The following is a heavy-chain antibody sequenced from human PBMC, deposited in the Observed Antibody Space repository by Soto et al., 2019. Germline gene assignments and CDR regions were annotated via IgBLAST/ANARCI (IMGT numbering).Heavy chain of an antibody. V-gene: IGHV3-23*01. J-gene: IGHJ4*02. Sequence: GGSLRLSCAASGFTFSSYAMSWVRQAPGKGLEWVSAISGSGGSTYYADSVKGRFTISRDNSKNTLYLQMNSLRAEDTAVYYCAWTGPELIVESLGFDYWGQGTLVTVSS. CDR3: AWTGPELIVESLGFDY. CDR1: GFTFSSYA. CDR2: ISGSGGST. D-gene: IGHD3-22*01.